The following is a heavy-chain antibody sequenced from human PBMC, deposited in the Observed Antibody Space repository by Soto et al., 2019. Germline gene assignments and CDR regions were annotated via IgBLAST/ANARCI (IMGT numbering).Heavy chain of an antibody. CDR1: GGTFSSYT. CDR3: ASGGLRLE. D-gene: IGHD4-17*01. V-gene: IGHV1-69*02. J-gene: IGHJ4*02. Sequence: QVQLVQSGAEVKKPRSSVKVSCKASGGTFSSYTISWVRQAPGQGLEWMGRIIPILGIANYAQKSRARVTITADKSTSTAYMELSSLRSEDTAVYYCASGGLRLEWGQGSLVTVSS. CDR2: IIPILGIA.